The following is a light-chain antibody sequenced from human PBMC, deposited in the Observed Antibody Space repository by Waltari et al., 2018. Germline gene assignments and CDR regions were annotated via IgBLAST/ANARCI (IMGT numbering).Light chain of an antibody. V-gene: IGKV3-20*01. CDR3: QKYERLPAT. Sequence: EIVLTQSPGTLSLSPGETATLSCRASQSVSSALVWYQQKPGQATRLLIYDASRRAPGIPDRFSGSGSGTDFSLTISRLEPEDFAVYYCQKYERLPATFGQGTKVEIK. CDR1: QSVSSA. CDR2: DAS. J-gene: IGKJ1*01.